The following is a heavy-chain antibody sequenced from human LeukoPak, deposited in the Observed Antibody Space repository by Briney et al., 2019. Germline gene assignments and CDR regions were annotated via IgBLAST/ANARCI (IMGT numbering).Heavy chain of an antibody. CDR3: ARYSGSYHWYFDL. V-gene: IGHV1-18*01. Sequence: GASVNVSCKASGYTFTSYGITWGRQAPGQGLEVRVLINGYNANTNYAQKLQGSVTMTTNTSTSTAYMELRRLRSDDTAVYYCARYSGSYHWYFDLWGRGTLVTVSS. CDR1: GYTFTSYG. J-gene: IGHJ2*01. CDR2: INGYNANT. D-gene: IGHD1-26*01.